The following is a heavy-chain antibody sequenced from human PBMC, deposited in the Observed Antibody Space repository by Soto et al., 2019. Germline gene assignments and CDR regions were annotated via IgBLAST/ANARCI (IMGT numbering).Heavy chain of an antibody. CDR3: ARVAYYDGSGSRPSRNWFDP. Sequence: QVQLVQSGAEVKKPGSSVKVSCKASGGTFSSYTISWVRQAPGQGLEWMGRIIPILGIANYAQKFQGRGTITEDKSTSTAYMELSSLRSEDTAVYYCARVAYYDGSGSRPSRNWFDPWGQGTLVTVSS. D-gene: IGHD3-10*01. CDR1: GGTFSSYT. V-gene: IGHV1-69*02. CDR2: IIPILGIA. J-gene: IGHJ5*02.